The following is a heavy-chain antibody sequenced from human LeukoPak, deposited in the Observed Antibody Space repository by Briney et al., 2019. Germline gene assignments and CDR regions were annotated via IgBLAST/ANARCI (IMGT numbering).Heavy chain of an antibody. CDR3: ARDYCSGGSCYYWYFDL. CDR1: GGSFSGYY. J-gene: IGHJ2*01. D-gene: IGHD2-15*01. V-gene: IGHV4-34*01. Sequence: SETLSLTCAVYGGSFSGYYWSWIRQPPGKGLGWIGEINHSGSTNYNPSLKSRVTISVDTSKNQFSLKLSSVTAADTAVYYCARDYCSGGSCYYWYFDLWGRGTLVTVSS. CDR2: INHSGST.